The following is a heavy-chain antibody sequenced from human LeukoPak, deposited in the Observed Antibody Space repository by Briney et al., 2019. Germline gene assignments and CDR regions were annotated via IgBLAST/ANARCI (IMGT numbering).Heavy chain of an antibody. J-gene: IGHJ6*02. D-gene: IGHD2-15*01. Sequence: ASVKVSCKASGYTFTGYYMHWVRQAPGQGLEWMGWINPNSGGTNYAQKFQGRVTMTRDTSISTAYMGLSRLRSDDTAVYYCARVPRCGSGGSCPFQTYYYYGMDVWGQGTTVTVSS. CDR2: INPNSGGT. V-gene: IGHV1-2*02. CDR3: ARVPRCGSGGSCPFQTYYYYGMDV. CDR1: GYTFTGYY.